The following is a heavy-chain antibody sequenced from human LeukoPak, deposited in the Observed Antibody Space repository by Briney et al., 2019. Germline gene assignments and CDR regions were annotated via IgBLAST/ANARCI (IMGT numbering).Heavy chain of an antibody. J-gene: IGHJ6*03. Sequence: ASVKVSCKASGYTFTGYYIHWVRQAPGQGLEWMGWINPKSSGTKYAQKFQGRVTMTRDTSPSTAYIELSRVTSDDTPVYNCAKGAPYGDDHYYYMDVWGKGTTVTISS. CDR2: INPKSSGT. V-gene: IGHV1-2*02. D-gene: IGHD4-17*01. CDR3: AKGAPYGDDHYYYMDV. CDR1: GYTFTGYY.